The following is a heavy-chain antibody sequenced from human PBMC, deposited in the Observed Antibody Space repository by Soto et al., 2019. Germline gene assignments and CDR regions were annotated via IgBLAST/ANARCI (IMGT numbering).Heavy chain of an antibody. V-gene: IGHV2-5*02. CDR3: VQSRCGGDGLQSYSSHSYYGLDV. J-gene: IGHJ6*02. Sequence: QITLKESGPTLVKPTQTLTLTCTFSGFSLSTIGVGVGWIRQPPGKALEWLALIYWDDDKRYSPSLKSRLTVTKDTPKNPVVLTMTNMDPVDTATYYCVQSRCGGDGLQSYSSHSYYGLDVWGQGTTVTVSS. CDR1: GFSLSTIGVG. D-gene: IGHD2-21*02. CDR2: IYWDDDK.